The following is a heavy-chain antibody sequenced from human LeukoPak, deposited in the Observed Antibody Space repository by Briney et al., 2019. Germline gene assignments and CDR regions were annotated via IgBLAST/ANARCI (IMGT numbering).Heavy chain of an antibody. CDR1: GYTLTELS. Sequence: ASVKVSCKVSGYTLTELSMHWVRQAPGQGLEWMGWMNPNSGGTKYAQKFQGRVTMARDTSISTAYMELSRLRSDDTAMYYCARDKLGLGELSLYDQWGQGTLVTVFS. V-gene: IGHV1-2*02. CDR3: ARDKLGLGELSLYDQ. J-gene: IGHJ5*02. CDR2: MNPNSGGT. D-gene: IGHD3-16*02.